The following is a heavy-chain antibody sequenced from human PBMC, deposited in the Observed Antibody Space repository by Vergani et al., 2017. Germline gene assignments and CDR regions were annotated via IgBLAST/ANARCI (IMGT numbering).Heavy chain of an antibody. CDR3: ARDWDPKSTMFGEYYFDY. CDR1: GGSVSSGSYY. D-gene: IGHD3-10*02. J-gene: IGHJ4*02. V-gene: IGHV4-61*01. Sequence: QVQLQESGPGLVKPSETLSLTCTVSGGSVSSGSYYWSWIRQPPGKGLEWIGYIYYSGSTNYNPSLKSRVTMSVDTSKNQFSLKLSSVTAADTAVYYCARDWDPKSTMFGEYYFDYWGQGTLVTVSS. CDR2: IYYSGST.